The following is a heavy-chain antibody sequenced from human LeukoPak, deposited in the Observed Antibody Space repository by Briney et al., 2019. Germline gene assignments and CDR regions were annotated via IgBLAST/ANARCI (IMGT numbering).Heavy chain of an antibody. V-gene: IGHV3-30*18. J-gene: IGHJ6*02. CDR2: ISYDGSNK. Sequence: PGRSLRLSCAASGFIFSKCGMHWVRQAPGKGLEWVAVISYDGSNKNYADSVKGRFTISRDNSENTLYLQMNSLRVEDTAVYYCAKGRGAYYCYAMDVWGRGTTVTVSS. D-gene: IGHD3-16*01. CDR3: AKGRGAYYCYAMDV. CDR1: GFIFSKCG.